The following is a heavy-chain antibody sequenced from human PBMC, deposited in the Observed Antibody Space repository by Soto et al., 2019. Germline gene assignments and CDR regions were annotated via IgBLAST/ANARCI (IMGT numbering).Heavy chain of an antibody. Sequence: GGSLRLSCAASGFTVSSNYMSWVRQAPGKGLEWVSVIYSGGSTYYADSVKGRFTISRDNSKNTLYLQMNSLRAEDTAVYYCERDGYYYYDMDVWGQGTTVTVSS. CDR2: IYSGGST. CDR3: ERDGYYYYDMDV. CDR1: GFTVSSNY. J-gene: IGHJ6*02. V-gene: IGHV3-53*01.